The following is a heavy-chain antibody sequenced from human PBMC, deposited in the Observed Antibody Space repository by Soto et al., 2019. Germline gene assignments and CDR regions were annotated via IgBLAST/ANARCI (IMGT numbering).Heavy chain of an antibody. V-gene: IGHV3-11*01. CDR2: ISSSGRYT. J-gene: IGHJ6*02. D-gene: IGHD2-2*02. CDR3: ARDAYCSSTSCYSLEYYYYGTDV. Sequence: PGGSLRLSCAASGFRFRDFYMSWIRQAPGKGLEWVSYISSSGRYTYYADSVKGRFTISRDNAKNSLYLQMNSLRAEDTAVYYCARDAYCSSTSCYSLEYYYYGTDVWGQGTTVTVSS. CDR1: GFRFRDFY.